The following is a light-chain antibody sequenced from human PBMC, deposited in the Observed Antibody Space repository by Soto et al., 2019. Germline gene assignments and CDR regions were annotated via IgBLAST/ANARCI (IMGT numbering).Light chain of an antibody. J-gene: IGLJ2*01. CDR2: SNN. Sequence: QLVLTQPPSASGTPGQRVTISCSGSSPNIGSNTVNWYQQLPGTAPKLVMYSNNQRPSGVPDRFSGSKSGTSASLAISGLQPDDEADYYCAAWDDSLNGQVVFGGGTKLTVL. CDR1: SPNIGSNT. V-gene: IGLV1-44*01. CDR3: AAWDDSLNGQVV.